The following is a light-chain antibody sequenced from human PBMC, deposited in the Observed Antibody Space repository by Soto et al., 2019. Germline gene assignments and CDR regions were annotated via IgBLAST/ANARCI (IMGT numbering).Light chain of an antibody. CDR3: QQYGNSPRT. Sequence: EIVLTQSPGTLSLSPGEGATLSCRASQSVSNNYLAWYQQKPGQAPRLLIYGASSRATGIPDRFSGSGSGTDFTLAISRLEPEDFAVYYCQQYGNSPRTFGQGTNVDIK. V-gene: IGKV3-20*01. J-gene: IGKJ1*01. CDR2: GAS. CDR1: QSVSNNY.